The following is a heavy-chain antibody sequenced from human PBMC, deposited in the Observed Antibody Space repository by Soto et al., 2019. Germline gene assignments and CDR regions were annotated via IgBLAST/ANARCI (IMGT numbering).Heavy chain of an antibody. CDR1: GYTFTSYG. D-gene: IGHD2-21*01. CDR3: ARSCVTGKGGKDV. V-gene: IGHV1-18*01. Sequence: QVQLVQSGAEVKKPGASVKVSCKTSGYTFTSYGLSWVRQAPGQGLEWMGWINGYTGNTNYAQKFQGRATMTTDTTNNTADQDLWTLLTEDPAVYFCARSCVTGKGGKDVCGQGTTVTVSS. J-gene: IGHJ6*02. CDR2: INGYTGNT.